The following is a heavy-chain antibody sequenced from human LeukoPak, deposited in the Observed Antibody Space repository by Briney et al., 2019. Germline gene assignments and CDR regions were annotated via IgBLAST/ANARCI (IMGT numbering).Heavy chain of an antibody. CDR1: GGSISSYY. CDR3: ARDSANLYYFDY. D-gene: IGHD4/OR15-4a*01. Sequence: PSETLSLTCTVSGGSISSYYWSWIRQPPGKGLEWIGYIYYSGSTNYNPSLKSRVTISVDTSKNQFSLKLSSVTAADTAVYYCARDSANLYYFDYWGQGTLGTVSS. CDR2: IYYSGST. V-gene: IGHV4-59*01. J-gene: IGHJ4*02.